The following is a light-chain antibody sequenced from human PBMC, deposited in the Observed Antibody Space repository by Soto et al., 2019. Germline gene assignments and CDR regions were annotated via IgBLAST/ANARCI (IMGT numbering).Light chain of an antibody. CDR2: SSS. V-gene: IGKV3-15*01. CDR3: QQCNSWPLT. Sequence: EIVMTQYPATLSVSPGERATLSCRASQTVSNNLAWYQQKPGQAPRLLFYSSSTRATGVPARFSGSRSGTDFTLTISSLQSEDFAVYYCQQCNSWPLTFGGGTKVETK. CDR1: QTVSNN. J-gene: IGKJ4*01.